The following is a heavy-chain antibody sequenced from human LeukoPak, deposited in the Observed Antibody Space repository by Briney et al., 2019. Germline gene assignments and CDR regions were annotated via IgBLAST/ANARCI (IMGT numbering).Heavy chain of an antibody. CDR1: GYTFTSYA. CDR3: ARVRMVRGVISYYYGMDV. J-gene: IGHJ6*04. CDR2: INAGNGNT. Sequence: ASVKVSSKASGYTFTSYAMHWVRQAPGQRLEWMGWINAGNGNTKYSQKFQGRVTITRDTSASTAYMELSSLRSEDTAVYYCARVRMVRGVISYYYGMDVWGKGTTVTVSS. V-gene: IGHV1-3*01. D-gene: IGHD3-10*01.